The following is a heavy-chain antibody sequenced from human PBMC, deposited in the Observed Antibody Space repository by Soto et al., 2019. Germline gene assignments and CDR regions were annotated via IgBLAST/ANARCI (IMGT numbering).Heavy chain of an antibody. J-gene: IGHJ6*02. Sequence: SETLSLTCTVSGGSISSGGDYWSWIRQHPGKGLEWIGYIYYSGSTYYNPSLKSRVTISVDTSKNQFSLKLSSVTAADTARNYCARGPGVGDYESDPYYYSASALNDWSQGTTVLVSS. V-gene: IGHV4-31*03. CDR2: IYYSGST. D-gene: IGHD4-17*01. CDR1: GGSISSGGDY. CDR3: ARGPGVGDYESDPYYYSASALND.